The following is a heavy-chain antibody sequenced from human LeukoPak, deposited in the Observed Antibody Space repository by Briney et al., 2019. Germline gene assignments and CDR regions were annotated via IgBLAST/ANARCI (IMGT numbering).Heavy chain of an antibody. CDR2: ISGDSGST. CDR3: AKDMVGGLYTVRLNALDV. J-gene: IGHJ6*02. D-gene: IGHD3-16*01. Sequence: GGSLRLSCAASGFTFDDYAIHWVRQAPGKGLEWVSLISGDSGSTYYADSVKGRFTISRDNRKKSLYLQMNSLRPEDTGLYYCAKDMVGGLYTVRLNALDVWCQGTTVTVSS. CDR1: GFTFDDYA. V-gene: IGHV3-43*02.